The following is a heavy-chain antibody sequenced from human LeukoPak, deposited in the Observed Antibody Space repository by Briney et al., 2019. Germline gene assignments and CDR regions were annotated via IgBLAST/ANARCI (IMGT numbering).Heavy chain of an antibody. D-gene: IGHD4-11*01. Sequence: PGGSLRLSCAAPAFTVSSNYMSWVRQAPVKGLEWVSVIYSGGGPYYADSVKGRFTISRDNSKNTLYLQMNSLRAEDTAVYYCAGHSSVYYFDYWGQGTLVTVSS. CDR2: IYSGGGP. V-gene: IGHV3-53*01. CDR3: AGHSSVYYFDY. J-gene: IGHJ4*02. CDR1: AFTVSSNY.